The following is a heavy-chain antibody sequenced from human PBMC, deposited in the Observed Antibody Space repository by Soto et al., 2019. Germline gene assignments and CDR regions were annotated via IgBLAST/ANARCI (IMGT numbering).Heavy chain of an antibody. CDR2: ISAYNGNT. V-gene: IGHV1-18*01. J-gene: IGHJ4*02. D-gene: IGHD4-17*01. CDR1: GYTFTSYG. CDR3: ARDPCCRTVTRPVRFDY. Sequence: QVQLVQSGAEGKKPGASVKVSCKASGYTFTSYGISWVRQAPGQGLEWMGWISAYNGNTNYAQKLQGRVTMTTDTSTSTAYMELRSLRSDDTAVYYCARDPCCRTVTRPVRFDYWGQGTLVTVSS.